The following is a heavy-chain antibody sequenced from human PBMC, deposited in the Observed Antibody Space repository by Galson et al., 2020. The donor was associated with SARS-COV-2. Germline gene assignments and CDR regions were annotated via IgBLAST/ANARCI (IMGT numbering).Heavy chain of an antibody. D-gene: IGHD1-26*01. J-gene: IGHJ3*02. CDR1: GFTVNSYG. Sequence: GESLKISCAASGFTVNSYGMHWVRQAPGKGLEWVAVISNDGTNKYYADSVKGRFTISRDNSKNTLYLQMNSLRAEDTAVYYCAKAVSGWDLLHPFDMWGQGTMVTVSS. CDR3: AKAVSGWDLLHPFDM. CDR2: ISNDGTNK. V-gene: IGHV3-30*18.